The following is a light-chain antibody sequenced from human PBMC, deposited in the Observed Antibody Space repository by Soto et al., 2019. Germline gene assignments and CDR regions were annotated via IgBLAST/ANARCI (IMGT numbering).Light chain of an antibody. J-gene: IGLJ3*02. CDR3: SSYTSSSTRV. CDR2: EVS. V-gene: IGLV2-14*01. CDR1: SSDVGGYNY. Sequence: QSALTQPASVSGSPGQSITISCTGTSSDVGGYNYVSWYQQHPVKAPKLMIYEVSNRPAGVSNRFSGSKSGNTASLTISGLQAEDEAEYYCSSYTSSSTRVFGGGTKRTVL.